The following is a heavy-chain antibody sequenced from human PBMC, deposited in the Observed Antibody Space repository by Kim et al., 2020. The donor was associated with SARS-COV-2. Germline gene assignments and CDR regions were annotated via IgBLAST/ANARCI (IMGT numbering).Heavy chain of an antibody. J-gene: IGHJ6*02. CDR3: ARGRMYSSSSSPNYYYGMDV. Sequence: FTISRDNAKNSLYLQMNSLRAEDTAVYYCARGRMYSSSSSPNYYYGMDVWGQGTTVTVSS. D-gene: IGHD6-6*01. V-gene: IGHV3-48*03.